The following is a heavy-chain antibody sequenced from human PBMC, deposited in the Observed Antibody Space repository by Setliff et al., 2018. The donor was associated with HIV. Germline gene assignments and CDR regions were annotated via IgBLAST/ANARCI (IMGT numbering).Heavy chain of an antibody. Sequence: PGGSLRLSCVASGLAVNENYMTWVRQAPGKGLEWVGRSRNKPNSYTTEYAASVKGRFTISRDDSKNMLFLQMDNLRTEDTAIYYCSADVPEVSSPIDYWGQGTLVTVSS. V-gene: IGHV3-72*01. CDR2: SRNKPNSYTT. CDR1: GLAVNENY. CDR3: SADVPEVSSPIDY. J-gene: IGHJ4*02. D-gene: IGHD3-10*02.